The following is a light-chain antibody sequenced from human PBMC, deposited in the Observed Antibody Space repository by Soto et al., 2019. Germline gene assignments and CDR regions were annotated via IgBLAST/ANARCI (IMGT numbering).Light chain of an antibody. CDR2: SAA. CDR1: QSVDGAY. Sequence: VWTHTQNTRSLDPGERLTLSCRSIQSVDGAYLAWFQHKPGQAPRLLLYSAAIRATGIPDRFSGSGSGTDFTLTIGRWEPEDFAVYYCQQYGSSSPITFGQRTLLEIK. J-gene: IGKJ5*01. CDR3: QQYGSSSPIT. V-gene: IGKV3-20*01.